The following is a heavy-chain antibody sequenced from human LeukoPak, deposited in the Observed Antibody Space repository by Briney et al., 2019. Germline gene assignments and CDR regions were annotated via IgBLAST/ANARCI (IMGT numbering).Heavy chain of an antibody. CDR2: IYYSGST. CDR1: GGSISSYY. CDR3: ARGLSYYDFWSGYYDSYYFDY. D-gene: IGHD3-3*01. V-gene: IGHV4-59*01. J-gene: IGHJ4*02. Sequence: SETLSLTCTVSGGSISSYYWSWIRQPPGKGLEWIGYIYYSGSTNYNPSLKSRVTISVDTSKNQLSLKLSSVTAADTAVYYCARGLSYYDFWSGYYDSYYFDYWGQGTLVTVSS.